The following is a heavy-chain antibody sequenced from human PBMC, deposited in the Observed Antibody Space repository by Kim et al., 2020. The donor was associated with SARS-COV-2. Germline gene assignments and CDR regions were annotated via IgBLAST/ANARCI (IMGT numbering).Heavy chain of an antibody. V-gene: IGHV3-15*01. CDR3: TTDYEGGV. J-gene: IGHJ6*02. CDR2: IKSKSDGGAT. D-gene: IGHD3-16*01. Sequence: GGSLRLSCAASGFTFSNAWMSWVRQAPGKGLEWIGRIKSKSDGGATFYAAPVKGRFTMSRDDSIKTVYLLMNSLKTEDTAVYYCTTDYEGGVWGQGTTVT. CDR1: GFTFSNAW.